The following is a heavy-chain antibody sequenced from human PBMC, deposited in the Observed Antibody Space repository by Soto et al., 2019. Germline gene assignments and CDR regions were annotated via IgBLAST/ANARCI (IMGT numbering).Heavy chain of an antibody. V-gene: IGHV5-51*01. CDR1: GYSFTSYW. J-gene: IGHJ6*02. Sequence: PGESLKISCKGSGYSFTSYWIGWVRQMPGKGLEWMGIIYPGDSDTRYSPSFQGQVTISADKSISTAYLQWSSLKASDTAMYYCAIQDCSGGSCYRYYYYGMDVWGQGTTVTVSS. CDR2: IYPGDSDT. D-gene: IGHD2-15*01. CDR3: AIQDCSGGSCYRYYYYGMDV.